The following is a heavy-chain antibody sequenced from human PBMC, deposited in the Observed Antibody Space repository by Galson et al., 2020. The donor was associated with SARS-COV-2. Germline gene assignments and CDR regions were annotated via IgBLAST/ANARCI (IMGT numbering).Heavy chain of an antibody. D-gene: IGHD1-1*01. CDR2: IYYSGST. Sequence: SQTLSLTCTVSGGSISSSSYYWGWIRQPPGKGLEWIGSIYYSGSTYYNPSLKSRVTISVETSKNQFSLKLSSVTAADTAVYYCACPGDWNVLPYYGMDVWGQGTTVTVSS. CDR3: ACPGDWNVLPYYGMDV. J-gene: IGHJ6*02. V-gene: IGHV4-39*01. CDR1: GGSISSSSYY.